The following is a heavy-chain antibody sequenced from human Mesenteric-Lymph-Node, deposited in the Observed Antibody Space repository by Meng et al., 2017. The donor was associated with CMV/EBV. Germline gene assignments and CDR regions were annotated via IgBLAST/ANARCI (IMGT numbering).Heavy chain of an antibody. D-gene: IGHD2-2*01. J-gene: IGHJ4*02. CDR2: INHSGST. CDR3: ARLSPYIVVVPAAHRYFDY. CDR1: SFICYY. Sequence: SFICYYWSWIRQPPGKGLEWIGEINHSGSTNYNPSLKSRVTISVDTSKNQFSLKLSSVTAADTAVYYCARLSPYIVVVPAAHRYFDYWGQGTLVTVSS. V-gene: IGHV4-34*01.